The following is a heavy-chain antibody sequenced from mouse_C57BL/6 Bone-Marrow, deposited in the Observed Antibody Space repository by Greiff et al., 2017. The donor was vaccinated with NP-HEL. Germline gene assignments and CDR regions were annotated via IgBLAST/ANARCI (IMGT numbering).Heavy chain of an antibody. J-gene: IGHJ1*03. CDR2: ISGGGGNT. D-gene: IGHD1-1*01. Sequence: DVQLVQSGGGLVKPGGSLKLSCAASGFTFSSYTMSWVRQTPEKSLEWVATISGGGGNTYYPDSLKGRSTISRDNANNTLYLQMMSLGAEDTALYYCARWVVGYFDVWGTGTTVTVSS. CDR1: GFTFSSYT. V-gene: IGHV5-9*01. CDR3: ARWVVGYFDV.